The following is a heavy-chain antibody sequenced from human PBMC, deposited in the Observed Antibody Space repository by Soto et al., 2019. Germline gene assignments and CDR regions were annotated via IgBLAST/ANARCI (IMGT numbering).Heavy chain of an antibody. V-gene: IGHV1-3*01. D-gene: IGHD6-13*01. CDR1: GYTFTSYA. CDR2: INAGNGNT. J-gene: IGHJ6*02. CDR3: ARDGVLLVAAAGPYSYYYYGMDV. Sequence: AASVKVSCKASGYTFTSYAMHWVRQAPGQRLEWMGWINAGNGNTKYSQKFQGRVTITRDTSASTAYMELSSLRSEDTAVYYCARDGVLLVAAAGPYSYYYYGMDVWGQGTTVTVSS.